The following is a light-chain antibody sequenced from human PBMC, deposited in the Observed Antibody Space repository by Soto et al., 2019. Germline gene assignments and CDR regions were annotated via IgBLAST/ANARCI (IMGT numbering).Light chain of an antibody. V-gene: IGKV1-9*01. CDR1: QGISKY. CDR2: AAS. J-gene: IGKJ4*01. CDR3: QQRNSYPLT. Sequence: DIHLSRSPCVLYASVDDGSTIPCRASQGISKYLAWYQQKPGQAPKVLIYAASYWPTGIPARFSGSGSGTDFTLTSSSLQPEDFAVYYCQQRNSYPLTFGGGTKVDIK.